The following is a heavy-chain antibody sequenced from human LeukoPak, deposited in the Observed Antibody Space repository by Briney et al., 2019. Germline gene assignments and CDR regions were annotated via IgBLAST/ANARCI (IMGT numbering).Heavy chain of an antibody. V-gene: IGHV3-64*01. D-gene: IGHD3-10*01. Sequence: GGPLRHSCAASGFTFSISVMHWVRQAPGKGLEYVSVISSNGGSTSYANSVKGRFTISRDNSKNTLYLQMGSLRAEDMAVYYCARDLSGGGLDYWGQGTLVTVSS. J-gene: IGHJ4*02. CDR1: GFTFSISV. CDR3: ARDLSGGGLDY. CDR2: ISSNGGST.